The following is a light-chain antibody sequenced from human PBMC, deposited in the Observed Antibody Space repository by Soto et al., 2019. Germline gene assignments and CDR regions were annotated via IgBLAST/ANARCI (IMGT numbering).Light chain of an antibody. J-gene: IGKJ1*01. CDR2: GAS. Sequence: EIVLTQSPGTLSLSPGERATPSCRASQSVSSSYLAWYQQKPGQAPRLLIYGASSRATGIPDRFSGSGSGTDFTLTISSLESEEFAVYYCQQYGSSPRTFGQGTKVDIK. V-gene: IGKV3-20*01. CDR1: QSVSSSY. CDR3: QQYGSSPRT.